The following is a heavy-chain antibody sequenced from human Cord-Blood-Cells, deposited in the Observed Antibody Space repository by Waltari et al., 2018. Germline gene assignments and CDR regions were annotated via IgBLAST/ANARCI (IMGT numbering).Heavy chain of an antibody. D-gene: IGHD1-20*01. V-gene: IGHV4-39*07. J-gene: IGHJ3*02. Sequence: QLQLQESGPGLVKPSETLSLTCTVSGGSISSSSYYWGWIRQPPGKGLEWIGSIYYSGSTNYNPSLKSRVTISVDTSKNQFSLKLSSVTAADTAVYYCARRQLTGTTPGGAFDIWGQGTMVTVSS. CDR1: GGSISSSSYY. CDR2: IYYSGST. CDR3: ARRQLTGTTPGGAFDI.